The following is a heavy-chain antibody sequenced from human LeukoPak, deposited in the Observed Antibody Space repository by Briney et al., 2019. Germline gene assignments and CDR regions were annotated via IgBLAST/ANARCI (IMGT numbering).Heavy chain of an antibody. Sequence: GGSLRLSCAASGFTFSRYGLHWVRQAPGKGLEWVAFIRDDGSTRYYADSVKGRFTISRENSKNTLYLQMNSLRAEDTAVYYCAHTDSYYFDSGMVSWGQGALVTVSS. V-gene: IGHV3-30*02. CDR1: GFTFSRYG. CDR2: IRDDGSTR. CDR3: AHTDSYYFDSGMVS. J-gene: IGHJ5*02. D-gene: IGHD3-22*01.